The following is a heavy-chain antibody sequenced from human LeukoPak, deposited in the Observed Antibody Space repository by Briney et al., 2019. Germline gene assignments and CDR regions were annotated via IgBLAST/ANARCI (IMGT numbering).Heavy chain of an antibody. Sequence: GGSLKLSCAASGFTFSSYGMHWVRQAPGKGLEWVAFIRYDGSNKYYADSVKGRFTISRDNTKNTLYLQMNSLRGEDTAVYCAKDYSSGWYESWFDPWGQGTLVAVTS. CDR1: GFTFSSYG. D-gene: IGHD6-19*01. CDR2: IRYDGSNK. J-gene: IGHJ5*02. CDR3: AKDYSSGWYESWFDP. V-gene: IGHV3-30*02.